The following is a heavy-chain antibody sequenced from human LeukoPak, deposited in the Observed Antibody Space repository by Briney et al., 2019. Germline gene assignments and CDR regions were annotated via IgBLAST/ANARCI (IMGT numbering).Heavy chain of an antibody. Sequence: PGGSLRLSCAASGFTFSHYSMNWVRQAPGKGLEWVSYISSSSSTIYYADSVKGRFTISRDNAKNSLYPQMNSLRDEDTAVYYCARAGFAFDIWGQGTMVTVSS. V-gene: IGHV3-48*02. CDR2: ISSSSSTI. J-gene: IGHJ3*02. CDR1: GFTFSHYS. CDR3: ARAGFAFDI.